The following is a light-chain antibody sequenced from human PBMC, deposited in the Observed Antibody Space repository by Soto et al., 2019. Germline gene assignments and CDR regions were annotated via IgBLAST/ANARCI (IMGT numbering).Light chain of an antibody. J-gene: IGKJ4*01. CDR1: QGISNY. Sequence: DIQMTQSPSSLSASVGDRVTITCRASQGISNYLAWNQQKPGKVPKILISAASTLQPGVPSRFSGSGSGTDFTLTISRLQPEDVATYYCQKYNSVPLTFGGGNKVEIK. CDR3: QKYNSVPLT. CDR2: AAS. V-gene: IGKV1-27*01.